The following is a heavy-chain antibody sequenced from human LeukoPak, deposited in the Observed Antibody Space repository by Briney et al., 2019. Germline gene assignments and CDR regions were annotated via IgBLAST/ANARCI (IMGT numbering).Heavy chain of an antibody. CDR1: GGTFSSYA. Sequence: SVKVSCKASGGTFSSYAISWVRQAPGQGLEWMGGTIPIFGTANYAQKFQGRVTITADESTSTAYMELSSLRSEDTAVYYCARDQGYCGGDCYHDAFDIWGQGTMVTVSS. CDR2: TIPIFGTA. CDR3: ARDQGYCGGDCYHDAFDI. D-gene: IGHD2-21*02. J-gene: IGHJ3*02. V-gene: IGHV1-69*13.